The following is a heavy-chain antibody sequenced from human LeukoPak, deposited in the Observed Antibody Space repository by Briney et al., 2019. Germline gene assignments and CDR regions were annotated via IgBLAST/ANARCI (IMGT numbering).Heavy chain of an antibody. V-gene: IGHV4-59*08. D-gene: IGHD3-10*01. J-gene: IGHJ4*02. Sequence: SETLSLTCTVSGGSISSYYWSWIRQPPGKGLEWIGYIYYSGSTNYNPSLKSRVTISVDTSKTQFSLKLSSVTAADTAVYYCARAYYYGSGSPLFDYWGQGTLVTVSS. CDR2: IYYSGST. CDR1: GGSISSYY. CDR3: ARAYYYGSGSPLFDY.